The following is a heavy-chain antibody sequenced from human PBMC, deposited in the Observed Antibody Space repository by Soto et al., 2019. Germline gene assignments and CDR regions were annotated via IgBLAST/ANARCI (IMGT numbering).Heavy chain of an antibody. Sequence: QVQLQGSGPGLVRPSETLSLTCAVSGVSLSGFYWSWIRQPPGKGLEYIGYIYNSGSTYYNPPLKSRVTVSLDSSKNQFSLKVTSVTAADTAVYYCARGHLWLEDWGQETLVTVSS. CDR3: ARGHLWLED. V-gene: IGHV4-59*01. J-gene: IGHJ4*02. CDR1: GVSLSGFY. D-gene: IGHD3-3*01. CDR2: IYNSGST.